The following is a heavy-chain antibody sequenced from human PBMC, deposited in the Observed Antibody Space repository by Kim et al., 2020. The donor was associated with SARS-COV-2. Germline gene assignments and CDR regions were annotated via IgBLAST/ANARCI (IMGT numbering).Heavy chain of an antibody. CDR3: ARSSPSDCYDY. CDR2: IYYSGST. CDR1: GGSISSYY. Sequence: SETLSLTCTVSGGSISSYYWSWIRQPPGKGLEWIGYIYYSGSTNYNPSLKSRVTISVDTSKNQFSLKLSSVTAADTAVYYCARSSPSDCYDYWGQGTLVTVSS. V-gene: IGHV4-59*13. J-gene: IGHJ4*02. D-gene: IGHD3-3*01.